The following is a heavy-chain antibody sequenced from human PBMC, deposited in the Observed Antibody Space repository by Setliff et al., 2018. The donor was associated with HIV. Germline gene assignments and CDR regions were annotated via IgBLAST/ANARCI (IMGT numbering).Heavy chain of an antibody. CDR3: VRVDYGDYDFDY. V-gene: IGHV4-34*01. J-gene: IGHJ4*02. D-gene: IGHD4-17*01. Sequence: SETLSLTCTVYGRSFSGYYWSWIRQPPGMGLEWIGEINHSGNTNYNPSLKSRVTISVDTTKSQISLKLISVTAADTAVFYCVRVDYGDYDFDYWGQGTLVTVSS. CDR1: GRSFSGYY. CDR2: INHSGNT.